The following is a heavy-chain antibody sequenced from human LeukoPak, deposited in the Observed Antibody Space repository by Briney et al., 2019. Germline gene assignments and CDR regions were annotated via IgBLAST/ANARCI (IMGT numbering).Heavy chain of an antibody. V-gene: IGHV4-4*07. CDR2: IYTSGST. J-gene: IGHJ4*02. D-gene: IGHD6-13*01. CDR1: GDSLNSYY. CDR3: ARLGAAAYYPFDD. Sequence: PETMSLTCTVSGDSLNSYYWSWIRQPAGKGLDWIGRIYTSGSTNYNPSLKSRVAMSVATSKNQFSLKLSSVTAADAAVYYCARLGAAAYYPFDDWGQGILVTVSS.